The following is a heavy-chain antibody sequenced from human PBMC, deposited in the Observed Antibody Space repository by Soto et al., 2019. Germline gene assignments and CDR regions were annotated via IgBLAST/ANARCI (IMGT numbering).Heavy chain of an antibody. D-gene: IGHD2-2*01. CDR1: GGSISSGGYY. CDR3: ARGTTVVPAAKVNWYFDL. J-gene: IGHJ2*01. CDR2: IYYSGST. Sequence: SETLSLTCTVSGGSISSGGYYWSWIRQHPGKGLEWIGYIYYSGSTYYNPSLKSPVTISVDTSKNQFSLKLSSVTAADTAVYYCARGTTVVPAAKVNWYFDLWGRGTLVTVSS. V-gene: IGHV4-31*01.